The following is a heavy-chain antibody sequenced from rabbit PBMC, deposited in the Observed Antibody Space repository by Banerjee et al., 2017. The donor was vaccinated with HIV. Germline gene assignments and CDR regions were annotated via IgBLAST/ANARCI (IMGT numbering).Heavy chain of an antibody. CDR2: IDPVFGST. CDR3: VRYSSGWGVPFNL. V-gene: IGHV1S47*01. J-gene: IGHJ4*01. D-gene: IGHD4-1*01. Sequence: QEQLVESGGGLVQPGGSLKLSCKASGFDFSSYGVSWVRQAPGKGLEWIGYIDPVFGSTYYASWVNGRFTISSHNAQNTLYLQLNSLTAADTATYFCVRYSSGWGVPFNLWGPGTLVTVS. CDR1: GFDFSSYG.